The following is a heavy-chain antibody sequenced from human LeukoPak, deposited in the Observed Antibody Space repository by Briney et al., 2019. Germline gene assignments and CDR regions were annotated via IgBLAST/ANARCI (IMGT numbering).Heavy chain of an antibody. J-gene: IGHJ6*02. CDR3: ARNYYYDSSGYYYYYYGMDV. V-gene: IGHV1-69*04. CDR1: GGTFSSYA. Sequence: SVKVSCKASGGTFSSYAISWVRQAPGQGLEWMGRIIPILGIANYAQKFQGRVTITADKSTSTAYMELSSLRSEDTAVYYCARNYYYDSSGYYYYYYGMDVWGQGTTVTVSS. D-gene: IGHD3-22*01. CDR2: IIPILGIA.